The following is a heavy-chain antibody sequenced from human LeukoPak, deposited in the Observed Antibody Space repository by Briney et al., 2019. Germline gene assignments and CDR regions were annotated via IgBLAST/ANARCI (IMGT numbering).Heavy chain of an antibody. CDR1: GFTFSSYA. CDR2: ISGSGGST. Sequence: PGGSLRLSCAASGFTFSSYAMSWLRQAPGKGLEWVSAISGSGGSTYYADSVKGRFTISRDNSKNTLYLQMNSLRAEDTAVYYCAKCPDFWSGYLSPQPFDYWGQGTLVTVSS. D-gene: IGHD3-3*01. V-gene: IGHV3-23*01. J-gene: IGHJ4*02. CDR3: AKCPDFWSGYLSPQPFDY.